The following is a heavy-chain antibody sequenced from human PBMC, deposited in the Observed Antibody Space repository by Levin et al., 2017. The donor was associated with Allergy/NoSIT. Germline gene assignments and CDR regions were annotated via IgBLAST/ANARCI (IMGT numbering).Heavy chain of an antibody. CDR3: TTDRWDY. V-gene: IGHV3-15*01. CDR1: GLTFTNAY. D-gene: IGHD6-13*01. J-gene: IGHJ4*02. Sequence: GGSLRLSCAAAGLTFTNAYMSWVRQAPGKGPEWVGRIKSKTDGGTTDYAAPVKGRFTISRDDSKNTLYLQMNSLKTEDTAVYYCTTDRWDYWGQGTLVTVSS. CDR2: IKSKTDGGTT.